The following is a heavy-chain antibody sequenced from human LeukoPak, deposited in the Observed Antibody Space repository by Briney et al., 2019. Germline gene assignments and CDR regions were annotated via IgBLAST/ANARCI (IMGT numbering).Heavy chain of an antibody. D-gene: IGHD3-22*01. CDR1: GGSFSGYY. V-gene: IGHV4-34*01. Sequence: SETLSLTCAVYGGSFSGYYWSWIRQPPGKGLEWIGEINHSGSTNYNPSLKSRVTISVDTSKNQFSLKLSPVTAADTAVYYCAHSSGYYPLDYWGQGTLVTVSS. CDR2: INHSGST. CDR3: AHSSGYYPLDY. J-gene: IGHJ4*02.